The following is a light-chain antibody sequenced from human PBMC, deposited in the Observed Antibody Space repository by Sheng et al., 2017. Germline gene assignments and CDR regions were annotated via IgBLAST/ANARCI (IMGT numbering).Light chain of an antibody. CDR1: QDISHY. J-gene: IGKJ1*01. CDR3: QKYNSDPWT. CDR2: AAS. V-gene: IGKV1-27*01. Sequence: DIQMTQSPSSLSASVGDRVTITCRASQDISHYLAWYQQKVGAVPTLLIYAASTLQSGVPSRFSGSGSGTDFTLTISGLQPEDVATYYCQKYNSDPWTFGQGTKV.